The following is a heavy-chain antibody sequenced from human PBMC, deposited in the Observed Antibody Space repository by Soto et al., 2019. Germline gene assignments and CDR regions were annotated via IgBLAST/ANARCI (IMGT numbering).Heavy chain of an antibody. V-gene: IGHV3-48*02. J-gene: IGHJ4*02. CDR3: ARITMVRGKYFDY. CDR1: GFTFSSYS. CDR2: ISSSSSTI. D-gene: IGHD3-10*01. Sequence: GGSLRLSCSASGFTFSSYSMNWVRQAPGKGLEWVSYISSSSSTIYYADYVKGRFTISRDNAKNSLYLQMNSLRDEDTAVYYCARITMVRGKYFDYWGKGPLVTNS.